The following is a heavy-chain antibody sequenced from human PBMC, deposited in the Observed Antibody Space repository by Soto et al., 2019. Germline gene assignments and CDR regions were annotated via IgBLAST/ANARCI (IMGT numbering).Heavy chain of an antibody. J-gene: IGHJ4*02. CDR3: AIDQRDYYDSYYFDY. D-gene: IGHD3-22*01. Sequence: PGGSLRLSCAASGFTFSSYSMNWVRQAPGKGLEWVSYISSSGSSIYYADSVKGRFTISRDNASNSLYLQMNSLRDEDTAVYYCAIDQRDYYDSYYFDYWGQGTLVTVSS. V-gene: IGHV3-48*02. CDR1: GFTFSSYS. CDR2: ISSSGSSI.